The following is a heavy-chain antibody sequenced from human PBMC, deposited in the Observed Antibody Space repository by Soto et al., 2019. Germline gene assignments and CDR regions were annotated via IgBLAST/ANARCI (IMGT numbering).Heavy chain of an antibody. CDR1: GYTFTNYG. D-gene: IGHD5-18*01. V-gene: IGHV1-18*01. CDR2: VNIYEGST. Sequence: QVQLVQSGAEVRKPGASVKVSCKASGYTFTNYGITWVRQAPGQGLEWMGWVNIYEGSTNYAQKFQGRVTMTTDTSTSTVYLELRGLRYDDTAIYYCARERGTYTYGDCWGQGTLVTVSS. CDR3: ARERGTYTYGDC. J-gene: IGHJ4*02.